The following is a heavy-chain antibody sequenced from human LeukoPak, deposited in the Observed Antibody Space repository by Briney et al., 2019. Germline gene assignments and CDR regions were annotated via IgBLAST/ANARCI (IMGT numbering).Heavy chain of an antibody. D-gene: IGHD3-9*01. Sequence: GGSLRLFCAASGFTFSSYSMNWVRQAPGKGLEWVSSISSSSSYIYYADLVKGRFTISRGNAKNSLYLQMNSLRAEDTAVYYCARDLTGPSDYWGQGTLVTVSS. CDR2: ISSSSSYI. CDR3: ARDLTGPSDY. CDR1: GFTFSSYS. J-gene: IGHJ4*02. V-gene: IGHV3-21*01.